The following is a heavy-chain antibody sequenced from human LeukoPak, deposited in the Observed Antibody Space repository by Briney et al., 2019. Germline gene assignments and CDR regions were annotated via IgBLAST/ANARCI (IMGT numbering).Heavy chain of an antibody. CDR3: ARGPSINY. CDR2: INHSGST. V-gene: IGHV4-34*01. CDR1: GGSFSGYY. D-gene: IGHD2-21*01. Sequence: SETLSLTCAVYGGSFSGYYWSWIRQPPGKGLEWIGEINHSGSTNYNPSLKSRVTISVDTSKNQFSLKLSSVTAADTAVYYCARGPSINYWGQGTLVTVSS. J-gene: IGHJ4*02.